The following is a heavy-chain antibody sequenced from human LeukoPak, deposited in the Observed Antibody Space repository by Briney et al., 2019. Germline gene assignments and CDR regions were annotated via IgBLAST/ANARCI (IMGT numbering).Heavy chain of an antibody. D-gene: IGHD3-22*01. Sequence: GGSLRLSCAASGFTFSSYAMSWVRQAPGKGLEWVSAISGSGGSTYYADSVKGRFTISRDNSKNTLYLQMNSLRAEDTAVYYCAKGPDYYDSSGYYEDYWGQGTLVTVSS. CDR1: GFTFSSYA. CDR3: AKGPDYYDSSGYYEDY. CDR2: ISGSGGST. V-gene: IGHV3-23*01. J-gene: IGHJ4*02.